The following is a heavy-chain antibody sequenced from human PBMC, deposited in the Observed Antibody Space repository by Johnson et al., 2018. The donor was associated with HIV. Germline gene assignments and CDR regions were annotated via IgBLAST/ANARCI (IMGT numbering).Heavy chain of an antibody. D-gene: IGHD6-13*01. CDR3: AAQKQPTF. V-gene: IGHV3-64*01. Sequence: VQLVESGGGLVQPGGSLRLSCAASGFTFSNYAMHWVRQAPGKGLEYFSAISSNGGSTYYANSVKGRFTISRDNSKNTLYLQMGSLRAEDMAVYYCAAQKQPTFWGQGTMVTVSS. CDR2: ISSNGGST. J-gene: IGHJ3*01. CDR1: GFTFSNYA.